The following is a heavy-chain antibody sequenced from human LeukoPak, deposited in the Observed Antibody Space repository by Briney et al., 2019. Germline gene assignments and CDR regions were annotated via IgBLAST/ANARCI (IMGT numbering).Heavy chain of an antibody. D-gene: IGHD3-16*01. CDR3: ARGGGLDV. CDR1: GFTFTSYA. J-gene: IGHJ6*02. CDR2: VSGIGQTT. Sequence: GGSLRLSCAASGFTFTSYAMNWVRQAPGQGLEWVSTVSGIGQTTDYSDSVKGRFTISRDSSKSTLYLQMNSLRAEDTAVYFCARGGGLDVWGQGATVTVSS. V-gene: IGHV3-23*01.